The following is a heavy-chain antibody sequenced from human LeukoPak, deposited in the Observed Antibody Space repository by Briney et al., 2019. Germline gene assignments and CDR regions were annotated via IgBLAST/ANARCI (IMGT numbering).Heavy chain of an antibody. CDR3: ASQGIAVAGNWFDP. V-gene: IGHV4-34*01. Sequence: PSETLSLTRAVYGGSFSGYYWSWIRQPPGKGLEWIGEINHSGSTNYNPSLKSRVTISVDTSKNQFSLKLSSVTAADTAVYYCASQGIAVAGNWFDPWGQGTLVTVSS. J-gene: IGHJ5*02. CDR1: GGSFSGYY. CDR2: INHSGST. D-gene: IGHD6-19*01.